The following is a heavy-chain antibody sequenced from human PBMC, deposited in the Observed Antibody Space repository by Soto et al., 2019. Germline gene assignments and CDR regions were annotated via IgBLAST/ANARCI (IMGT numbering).Heavy chain of an antibody. CDR1: GFTVRNTY. D-gene: IGHD2-2*01. V-gene: IGHV3-53*01. J-gene: IGHJ5*02. CDR2: IYTAGGT. Sequence: LRLSCAASGFTVRNTYMPWVRQPPGKGLECVSVIYTAGGTNYADSVKGRFIISRDNSKNTLYLQMNSLRAEDTAVYYCARALPVAKGGFDPWGQGTLVTVS. CDR3: ARALPVAKGGFDP.